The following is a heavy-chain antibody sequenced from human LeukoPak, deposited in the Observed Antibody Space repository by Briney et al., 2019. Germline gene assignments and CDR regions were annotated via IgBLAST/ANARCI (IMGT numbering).Heavy chain of an antibody. CDR1: GFTVSSNY. CDR2: IYSGGST. V-gene: IGHV3-66*01. D-gene: IGHD1-26*01. CDR3: ASLESGSYYLDDY. J-gene: IGHJ4*02. Sequence: PGGSLRLSCAASGFTVSSNYMSWVRQAPGKGLEWVSVIYSGGSTYYADSVKGRFTISRDNSKNTLYLQMNSLRAEDTAVYYCASLESGSYYLDDYWGQGTLVTVSS.